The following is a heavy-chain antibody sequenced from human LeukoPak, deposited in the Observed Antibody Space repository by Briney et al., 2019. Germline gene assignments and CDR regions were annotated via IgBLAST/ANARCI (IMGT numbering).Heavy chain of an antibody. CDR2: INAGNGNT. D-gene: IGHD3-10*01. V-gene: IGHV1-3*01. CDR1: GYTFTSYA. J-gene: IGHJ4*02. CDR3: ARGGSGSCYNPREFDY. Sequence: ASVKVSCKASGYTFTSYAMHWVRQAPGQRLEWMGWINAGNGNTKYTQKFQGGVTITRDTSASTAYMELSSLRSEDTAVYYCARGGSGSCYNPREFDYWGQGTLVTVSS.